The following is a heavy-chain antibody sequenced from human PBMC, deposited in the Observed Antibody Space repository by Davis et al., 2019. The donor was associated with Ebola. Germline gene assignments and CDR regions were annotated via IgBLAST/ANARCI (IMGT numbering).Heavy chain of an antibody. CDR1: GFTFSDNY. V-gene: IGHV3-11*01. CDR2: ISYNGATI. CDR3: VSLLH. J-gene: IGHJ4*02. Sequence: GESLKISCAASGFTFSDNYMTWIRQAPGKGLEWVAYISYNGATIYYADSVKGRFTISRDNAKNSLHLQMNSLRVEDTAMYYCVSLLHWGQGARVTVSS.